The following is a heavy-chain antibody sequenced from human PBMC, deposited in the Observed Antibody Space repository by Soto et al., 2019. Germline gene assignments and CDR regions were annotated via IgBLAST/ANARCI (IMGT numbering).Heavy chain of an antibody. CDR3: ARDLDFDY. CDR1: GFTVSDYS. J-gene: IGHJ4*02. Sequence: EVQLVDSGGGLVKPGGSLRLSCVASGFTVSDYSMNWVRQAPGKGLEWVSSISRSSSFIYYADSVKGRFTISRDNAKNSLYLQMNSLRAEDTAVYFCARDLDFDYWGQGTLVTVSS. V-gene: IGHV3-21*01. CDR2: ISRSSSFI.